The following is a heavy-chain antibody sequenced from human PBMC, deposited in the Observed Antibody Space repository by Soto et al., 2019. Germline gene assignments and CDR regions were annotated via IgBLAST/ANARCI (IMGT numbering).Heavy chain of an antibody. J-gene: IGHJ4*02. CDR3: AKDVDIAVAGIDY. Sequence: PGGSLRLSCAASGFTFSSYAMHWVRQAPGKGLEWVAVISYDGSNKYYADSVKGRFTISRDNSKNTLYLQMNSLRAEDTAVYYCAKDVDIAVAGIDYWGQGTLVTVSS. V-gene: IGHV3-30-3*01. CDR2: ISYDGSNK. D-gene: IGHD6-19*01. CDR1: GFTFSSYA.